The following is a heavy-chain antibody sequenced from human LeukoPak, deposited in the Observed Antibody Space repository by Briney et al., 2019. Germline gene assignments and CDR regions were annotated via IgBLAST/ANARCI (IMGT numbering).Heavy chain of an antibody. V-gene: IGHV4-39*07. CDR2: IYYSGST. CDR3: AREPRGDYVWGSYRFDY. J-gene: IGHJ4*02. Sequence: SETLSLTCTVSGGSISSSSYYWGWIRQPPGKRLEWIGSIYYSGSTYYNPSLKSRVTISVDTSKNQFSLKLSSVTAADTAVYYCAREPRGDYVWGSYRFDYWGQGTLVTVSS. D-gene: IGHD3-16*02. CDR1: GGSISSSSYY.